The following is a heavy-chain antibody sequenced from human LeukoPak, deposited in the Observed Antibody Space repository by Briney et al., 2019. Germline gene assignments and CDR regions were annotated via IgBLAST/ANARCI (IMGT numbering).Heavy chain of an antibody. CDR2: VSYDGSNK. Sequence: GSLRLSCAASGFTFSAYAMHWVRQAPGKGLEWVAVVSYDGSNKYYADSVKGRFTMSRDNSKRTVYLQMNSLRAEDTAVYYCAKDRSSWYYPFDSWGQGTLVTVSS. J-gene: IGHJ4*02. CDR1: GFTFSAYA. CDR3: AKDRSSWYYPFDS. D-gene: IGHD3-3*01. V-gene: IGHV3-30-3*01.